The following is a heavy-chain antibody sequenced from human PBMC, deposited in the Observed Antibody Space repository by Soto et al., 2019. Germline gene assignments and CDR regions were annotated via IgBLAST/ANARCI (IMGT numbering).Heavy chain of an antibody. Sequence: EVQLVESGGGLVQPGGSLRLSCAASGFTFTSYWMHWVRQVPGKGLVWVSRINTDGSRISYAYSVKGRFTISRDNAKNTLYPQMNSLRVEDTAVYYCAWGDGDHYDGNGYIGRHWSEGTLVTFAS. J-gene: IGHJ4*02. V-gene: IGHV3-74*01. CDR2: INTDGSRI. D-gene: IGHD3-22*01. CDR3: AWGDGDHYDGNGYIGRH. CDR1: GFTFTSYW.